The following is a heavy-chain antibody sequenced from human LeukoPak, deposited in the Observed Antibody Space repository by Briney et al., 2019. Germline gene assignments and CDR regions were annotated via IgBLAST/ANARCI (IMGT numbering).Heavy chain of an antibody. CDR1: GYTFTYYT. CDR3: ARDWGIVGSPLDF. D-gene: IGHD1-26*01. J-gene: IGHJ4*02. CDR2: INADKT. Sequence: ASVKVSCKASGYTFTYYTLHWVRQAPGQRLEWMGWINADKTRYSQNFQGRVTFTRDTPANTAYMELTSLRSEDAAVYYCARDWGIVGSPLDFWGQGTVVTVSS. V-gene: IGHV1-3*01.